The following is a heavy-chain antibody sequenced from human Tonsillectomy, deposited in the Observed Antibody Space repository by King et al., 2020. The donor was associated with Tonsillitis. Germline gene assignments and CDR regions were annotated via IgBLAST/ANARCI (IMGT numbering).Heavy chain of an antibody. CDR1: GGSISGSSYY. V-gene: IGHV4-39*07. Sequence: LQLQESGPGLVKPSETLSLTCTVSGGSISGSSYYWGWIRQPPGKGLEWIGTIHYSGSTYYKPSLKSRVTISVDTSKNQFSLKLSSVTAADTAVYYCARLRYFDLYGMDVWGQGTTVTVSS. J-gene: IGHJ6*02. CDR3: ARLRYFDLYGMDV. D-gene: IGHD3-9*01. CDR2: IHYSGST.